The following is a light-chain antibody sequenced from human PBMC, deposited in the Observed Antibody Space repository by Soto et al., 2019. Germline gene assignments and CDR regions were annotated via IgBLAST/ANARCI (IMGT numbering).Light chain of an antibody. CDR3: QQYNNWPPIT. V-gene: IGKV3-15*01. CDR2: GAS. CDR1: QSVSSN. Sequence: EIVMTQSRSTLSVSPGERATLSCRASQSVSSNLAWYQQKPGQAPRLLIYGASTRATGIPARFSGSGSGTEFTLTISSLQSEDFAVYYCQQYNNWPPITFGPGTKVDIK. J-gene: IGKJ3*01.